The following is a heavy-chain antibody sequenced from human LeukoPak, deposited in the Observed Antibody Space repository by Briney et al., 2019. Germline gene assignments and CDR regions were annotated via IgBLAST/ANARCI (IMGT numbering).Heavy chain of an antibody. Sequence: GGSLRLSCAASGFTFSNAWMSWGRQAPGKGLEWVGRIKSKTDVGTTDYAAPVKGRFTISRDDSKNTLYLQMNSLKTEDTAVYYCTTSYSSSDFDPWGQGTLVTVSS. CDR2: IKSKTDVGTT. CDR1: GFTFSNAW. D-gene: IGHD6-13*01. CDR3: TTSYSSSDFDP. V-gene: IGHV3-15*01. J-gene: IGHJ5*02.